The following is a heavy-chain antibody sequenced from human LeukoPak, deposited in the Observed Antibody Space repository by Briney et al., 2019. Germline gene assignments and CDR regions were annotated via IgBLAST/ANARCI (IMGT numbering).Heavy chain of an antibody. D-gene: IGHD1-26*01. CDR2: ISGSGGST. V-gene: IGHV3-23*01. CDR1: GFTFSSYG. J-gene: IGHJ3*02. CDR3: ARDPLLRAFDI. Sequence: GGTLRLSCAASGFTFSSYGMSWVRQAPGKGLEWVSAISGSGGSTYYADSVKGRFTISRDNSKNTLYLQMNSLRAEDTAVYYCARDPLLRAFDIWGQGTMVTVSS.